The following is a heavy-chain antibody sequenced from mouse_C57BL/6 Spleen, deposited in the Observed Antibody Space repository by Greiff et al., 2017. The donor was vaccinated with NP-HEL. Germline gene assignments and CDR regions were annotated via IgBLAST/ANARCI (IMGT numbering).Heavy chain of an antibody. J-gene: IGHJ2*01. CDR1: GYTFTSYW. Sequence: QVQLQQPGAELVRPGSSVKLSCKASGYTFTSYWMHWVKQRPIQGLEWIGNIDPSDSETHYNQKFKDKATLTVDKSSSTAYMQLSSLTSVYSAVYYCARRLTYHYFDYWGQGTTLTVSS. CDR2: IDPSDSET. CDR3: ARRLTYHYFDY. V-gene: IGHV1-52*01. D-gene: IGHD1-3*01.